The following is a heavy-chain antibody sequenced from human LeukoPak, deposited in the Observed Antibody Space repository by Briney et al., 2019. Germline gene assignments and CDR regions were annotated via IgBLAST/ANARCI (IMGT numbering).Heavy chain of an antibody. D-gene: IGHD1-26*01. CDR2: ISYDGSNK. CDR3: AREWELSYYFDY. CDR1: GFTFSSYA. Sequence: GRSLRLSCAASGFTFSSYAMHWVRQAPGKGLEWVAVISYDGSNKYYADSVKGRFTISRDNSKNTLYLQMNSLRAEDTAVYYCAREWELSYYFDYWGQGTLVTVPS. V-gene: IGHV3-30-3*01. J-gene: IGHJ4*02.